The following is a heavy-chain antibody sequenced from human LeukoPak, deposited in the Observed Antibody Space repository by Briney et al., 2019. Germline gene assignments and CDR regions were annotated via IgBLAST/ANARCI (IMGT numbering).Heavy chain of an antibody. CDR1: GFTFSSYA. J-gene: IGHJ3*02. V-gene: IGHV3-21*01. CDR2: ISGSSSYI. Sequence: GGSLRLSCAASGFTFSSYAMSWVRKAPGKGLEWVSAISGSSSYIYYADSVKGRFTISRDNAKNSLYLQMNSLRAEDTAVYYCARYSGTGDAFDIWGQGTMVTVSS. D-gene: IGHD3/OR15-3a*01. CDR3: ARYSGTGDAFDI.